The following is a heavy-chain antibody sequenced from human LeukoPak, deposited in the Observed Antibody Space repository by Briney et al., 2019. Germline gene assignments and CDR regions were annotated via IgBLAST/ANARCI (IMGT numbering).Heavy chain of an antibody. J-gene: IGHJ4*02. Sequence: EASVKVSCKASGYTFTSYYMHWVRQAPGQGLEWMGWISGYDGGTNYAQKLQGRVTMTTDTSTSTTYMELRGLRSDDTAVYYCARVYYDFWSGYSNYDFWGQGTLVTVSS. V-gene: IGHV1-18*04. CDR1: GYTFTSYY. CDR3: ARVYYDFWSGYSNYDF. D-gene: IGHD3-3*01. CDR2: ISGYDGGT.